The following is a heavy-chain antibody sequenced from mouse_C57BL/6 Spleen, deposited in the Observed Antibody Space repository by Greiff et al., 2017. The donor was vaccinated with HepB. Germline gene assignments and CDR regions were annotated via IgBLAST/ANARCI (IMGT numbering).Heavy chain of an antibody. CDR2: INPNNGGT. D-gene: IGHD2-4*01. Sequence: VQLQQSGPELVKPGASVKISCKASGYTFTDYYMNWVKQSHGKSLEWIGDINPNNGGTSYNQKFKGKATLTVDKSSSTAYMELRSLTSEDSAVYYCARFFYDYDGGADYWGQGTTLTVSS. CDR3: ARFFYDYDGGADY. J-gene: IGHJ2*01. CDR1: GYTFTDYY. V-gene: IGHV1-26*01.